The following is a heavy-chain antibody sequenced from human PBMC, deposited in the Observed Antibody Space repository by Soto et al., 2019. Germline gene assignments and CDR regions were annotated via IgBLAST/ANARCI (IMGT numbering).Heavy chain of an antibody. D-gene: IGHD3-3*01. V-gene: IGHV1-8*01. CDR3: ARGREPYTYYDFWSGYSSDAFDI. CDR2: MNPNSGNT. Sequence: QVQLVQSGAEVKKPGASVKVSCKASGYTFTSYDINWVRQATGQGLEWMGWMNPNSGNTGYAQKFQGRVTMTRNTSRSTAYMELSSLRSEDTAVYYCARGREPYTYYDFWSGYSSDAFDIWGQGTMVTVSS. J-gene: IGHJ3*02. CDR1: GYTFTSYD.